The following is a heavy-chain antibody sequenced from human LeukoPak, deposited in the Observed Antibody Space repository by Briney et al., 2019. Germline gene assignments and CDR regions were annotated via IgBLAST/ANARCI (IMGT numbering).Heavy chain of an antibody. J-gene: IGHJ5*02. V-gene: IGHV3-48*03. Sequence: GGSLRLSCAVSGFTFSSYEMNWVRQAPGKGLEWVSYISSSGSTIYYADSVKGRFTISRDNAKNSLYLQMNSLRAEDTAVYYCARGHPNRWFDPWGQGTLVTVSS. CDR2: ISSSGSTI. D-gene: IGHD4/OR15-4a*01. CDR1: GFTFSSYE. CDR3: ARGHPNRWFDP.